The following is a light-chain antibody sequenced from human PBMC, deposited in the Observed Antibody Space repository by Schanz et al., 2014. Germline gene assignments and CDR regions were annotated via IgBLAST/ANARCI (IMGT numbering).Light chain of an antibody. Sequence: EIVMTQSPATLSVSPGERGTLSCRASQTVSNNLAWYQQKPGQTPRLLIYGASTRATGISAKFSGSGSGTEFTLTISSLQPEDLAVYYCQHYHSWPYTFGQGSKLDIK. CDR2: GAS. CDR3: QHYHSWPYT. J-gene: IGKJ2*01. CDR1: QTVSNN. V-gene: IGKV3-15*01.